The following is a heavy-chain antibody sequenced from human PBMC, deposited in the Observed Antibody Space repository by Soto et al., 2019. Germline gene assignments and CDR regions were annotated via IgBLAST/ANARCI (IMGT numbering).Heavy chain of an antibody. Sequence: SETLSLTCTVSGGSISSSSYYWGWIRQPPGKGLEWIGSIYYSGSTYYNPSLKSRVTISADTSKNQFSLKLSSVTAADTAVYYCARLPSSWYFSYYSGMDVWGQGTTVTVSS. CDR2: IYYSGST. D-gene: IGHD6-13*01. V-gene: IGHV4-39*01. CDR1: GGSISSSSYY. CDR3: ARLPSSWYFSYYSGMDV. J-gene: IGHJ6*02.